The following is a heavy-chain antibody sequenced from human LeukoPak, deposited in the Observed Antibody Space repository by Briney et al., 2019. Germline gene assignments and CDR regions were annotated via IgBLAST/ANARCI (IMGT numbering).Heavy chain of an antibody. J-gene: IGHJ3*02. V-gene: IGHV3-33*01. CDR2: IWYDGGNK. CDR3: ARDRYSSGWADAFDI. Sequence: PGGSLRLSCATSGFTFSNYGMHWVRQAPGKGLEWVAVIWYDGGNKYYADSVKGRLTISRDNSKNTLYLQMNSPRVEDTAVYYCARDRYSSGWADAFDIWGQGTMVTVSS. CDR1: GFTFSNYG. D-gene: IGHD6-19*01.